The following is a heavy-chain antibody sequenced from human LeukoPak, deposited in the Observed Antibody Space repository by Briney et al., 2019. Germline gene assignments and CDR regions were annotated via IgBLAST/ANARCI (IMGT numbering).Heavy chain of an antibody. D-gene: IGHD6-19*01. CDR1: GGTFSSYA. V-gene: IGHV1-69*05. J-gene: IGHJ5*02. CDR3: ARDGQQTAVAGTNWFDP. Sequence: SVKVSCKASGGTFSSYAISWVRQAPGQGLEWMGGIIPIFGTANYAQKFQGRVTITTDESTSTACMELSSLRSEDTAVYYCARDGQQTAVAGTNWFDPWGQGTLVTVSS. CDR2: IIPIFGTA.